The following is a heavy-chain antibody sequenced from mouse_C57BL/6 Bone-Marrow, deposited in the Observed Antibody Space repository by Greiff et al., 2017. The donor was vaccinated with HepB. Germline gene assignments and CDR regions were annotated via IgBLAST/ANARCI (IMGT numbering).Heavy chain of an antibody. CDR3: SRSYYYGSRVYAMDY. CDR1: GYTFTSYG. Sequence: QVHVKQSGAELARPGASVKLSCKASGYTFTSYGISWVKQRTGQGLEWIGEIYPRSGNTYYNEKFKGKATLTADKSSSTAYMELRSLTSEDSAVYFWSRSYYYGSRVYAMDYWGQGTSVTVSS. J-gene: IGHJ4*01. CDR2: IYPRSGNT. V-gene: IGHV1-81*01. D-gene: IGHD1-1*01.